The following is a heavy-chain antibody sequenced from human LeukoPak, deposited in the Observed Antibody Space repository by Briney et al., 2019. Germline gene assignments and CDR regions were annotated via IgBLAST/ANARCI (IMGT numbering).Heavy chain of an antibody. CDR1: GFTFSSYG. CDR2: IRYDGSNK. Sequence: PGGSLRLSCAASGFTFSSYGMHWVRQAPGKGLEWVAFIRYDGSNKYYADSVKGRFTISRDNSKNTLYLQMNSLKTEDTAIYYCTSPKNLDWERYFDLWGRGTLVTVSS. CDR3: TSPKNLDWERYFDL. J-gene: IGHJ2*01. D-gene: IGHD3/OR15-3a*01. V-gene: IGHV3-30*02.